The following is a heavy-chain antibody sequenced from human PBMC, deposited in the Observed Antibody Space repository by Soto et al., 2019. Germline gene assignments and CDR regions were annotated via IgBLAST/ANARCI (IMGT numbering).Heavy chain of an antibody. CDR1: GGSVRSGSYY. V-gene: IGHV4-61*01. Sequence: PSETLSLTCSVPGGSVRSGSYYWSWIRQPPGKGLEWIGYIYYSGNSDYSPSLKSRVTLSIDTSKNQVSLKVRSVTAADTAVYYCARVNPKYNYYGMDVWGQGTTVTVSS. J-gene: IGHJ6*02. CDR2: IYYSGNS. CDR3: ARVNPKYNYYGMDV.